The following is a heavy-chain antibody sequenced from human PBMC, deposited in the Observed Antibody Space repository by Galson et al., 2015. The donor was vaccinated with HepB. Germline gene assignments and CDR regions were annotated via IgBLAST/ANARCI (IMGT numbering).Heavy chain of an antibody. CDR1: GDSVSSNSAA. CDR2: TYYRSKWYN. D-gene: IGHD6-13*01. J-gene: IGHJ6*02. Sequence: CAISGDSVSSNSAAWNWIRQSPSRGLEWLGRTYYRSKWYNDYAVSVKSRITINPDTSKNQFSLQLNSVTPEDTAVYYCARAGIAAAGDQPYYYYYGMDVWGQGTTVTVSS. CDR3: ARAGIAAAGDQPYYYYYGMDV. V-gene: IGHV6-1*01.